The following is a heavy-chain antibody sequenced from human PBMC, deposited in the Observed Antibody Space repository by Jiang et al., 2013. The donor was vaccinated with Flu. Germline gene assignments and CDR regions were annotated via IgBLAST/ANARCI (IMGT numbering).Heavy chain of an antibody. J-gene: IGHJ2*01. CDR3: ASCARMTTVMGGYFDL. CDR1: GGTFSSYA. D-gene: IGHD4-17*01. CDR2: IIPILGIA. V-gene: IGHV1-69*04. Sequence: PGSSVKVSCKASGGTFSSYAISWVRQAPGQGLEWMGRIIPILGIANYAQKFQGRVTITADKSTSTAYMELSSLRSEDTAVYYCASCARMTTVMGGYFDLWGRGTLVTVSS.